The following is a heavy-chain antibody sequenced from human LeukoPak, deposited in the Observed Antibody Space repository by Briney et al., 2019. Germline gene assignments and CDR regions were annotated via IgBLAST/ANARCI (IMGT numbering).Heavy chain of an antibody. CDR1: GGSISSGDYY. Sequence: SQTLSLTCAVSGGSISSGDYYWSWIRQPPGKGLEWIGYIYYSGSTYYNPSLKSRVTISVDTSKNQFSLKLSSVTAADTAVYYCARDSSGDYIGNWGQGTLVTVSS. J-gene: IGHJ4*02. V-gene: IGHV4-30-4*01. D-gene: IGHD4-17*01. CDR2: IYYSGST. CDR3: ARDSSGDYIGN.